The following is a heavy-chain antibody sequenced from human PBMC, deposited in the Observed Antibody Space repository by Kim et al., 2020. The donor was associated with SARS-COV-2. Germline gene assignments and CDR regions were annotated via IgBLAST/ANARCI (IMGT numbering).Heavy chain of an antibody. J-gene: IGHJ3*02. Sequence: SETLSLTCTVSGDSLRSSFWTWIRQSPEKGLEWIGYIYYSGTTKHNPSLKSRVTFAVDTSKNQFSLNLSSVTAADAAVYYCARVKSYGPLRSDSFDICG. CDR3: ARVKSYGPLRSDSFDI. D-gene: IGHD3-16*01. CDR2: IYYSGTT. CDR1: GDSLRSSF. V-gene: IGHV4-59*01.